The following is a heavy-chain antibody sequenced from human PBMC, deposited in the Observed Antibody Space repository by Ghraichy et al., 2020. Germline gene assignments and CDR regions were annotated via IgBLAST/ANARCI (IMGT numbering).Heavy chain of an antibody. D-gene: IGHD4/OR15-4a*01. CDR1: GFTFDAYT. CDR2: ITWDGGDS. Sequence: LSLTCAASGFTFDAYTMHWVRQAPGKGLEWVSYITWDGGDSYFADSVKGRFAISRDNSKNSLYLQMHSLRTEDTALYYCAKEANTNYDYYSGMDVWGQGTTVTVSS. V-gene: IGHV3-43*01. J-gene: IGHJ6*01. CDR3: AKEANTNYDYYSGMDV.